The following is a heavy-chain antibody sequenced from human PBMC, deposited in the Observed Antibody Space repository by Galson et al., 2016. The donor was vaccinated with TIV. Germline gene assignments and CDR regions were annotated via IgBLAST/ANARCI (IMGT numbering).Heavy chain of an antibody. D-gene: IGHD2-2*01. CDR3: ARFSDQLLDSMDV. Sequence: SLRLSCAASSFTVNGNFMSWVRQAPGKGLEWVSIISSGGTTNYADSVKGRFTIVKDDSKKSLYLQMNSLGVEDTAVYYCARFSDQLLDSMDVWGKGTTVTVSS. CDR1: SFTVNGNF. J-gene: IGHJ6*03. CDR2: ISSGGTT. V-gene: IGHV3-66*01.